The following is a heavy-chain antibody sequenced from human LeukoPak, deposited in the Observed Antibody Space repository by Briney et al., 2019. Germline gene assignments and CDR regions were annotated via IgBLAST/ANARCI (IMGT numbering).Heavy chain of an antibody. CDR2: ISAYNGNT. J-gene: IGHJ5*02. Sequence: ASVKVSCKASGYTFTSYGISWVRQAPGQGLEWMGWISAYNGNTNYAQKLQGRVTMTRDTSTSTAYMELRSLRSDDTAVYYCARRKAVAGANWFDPWGQGTLVTVSS. CDR1: GYTFTSYG. CDR3: ARRKAVAGANWFDP. V-gene: IGHV1-18*01. D-gene: IGHD6-19*01.